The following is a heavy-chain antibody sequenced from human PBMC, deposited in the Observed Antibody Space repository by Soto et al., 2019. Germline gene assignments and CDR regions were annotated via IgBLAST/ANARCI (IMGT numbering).Heavy chain of an antibody. Sequence: QMQLVQSGPEVKKPGTSVKVSCKASGFTFTSSAVQWVRQARGQRLEWIGWIVVGSGNTNYAQKFQESVTITRDMSTTTAYMELSSLRSEDTAVYYCAADIVVVPAAQWGQGTLVTVSS. D-gene: IGHD2-2*01. CDR1: GFTFTSSA. J-gene: IGHJ4*02. CDR3: AADIVVVPAAQ. CDR2: IVVGSGNT. V-gene: IGHV1-58*01.